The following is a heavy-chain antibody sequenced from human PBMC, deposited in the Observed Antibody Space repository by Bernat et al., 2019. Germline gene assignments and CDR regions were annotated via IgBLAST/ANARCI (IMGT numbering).Heavy chain of an antibody. Sequence: QVQLVESGGGVVQPGRSLRLSCAASGFTFSSYAMHWVRQAPGKGLEWVAVISYDGSNKYYADSVKGRFTISRDNSKNTLYLQMNSLRAEDTAVYYCARDLDCSSTSCYTGAAFDIWGQGTMVTVSS. CDR2: ISYDGSNK. V-gene: IGHV3-30-3*01. CDR1: GFTFSSYA. CDR3: ARDLDCSSTSCYTGAAFDI. J-gene: IGHJ3*02. D-gene: IGHD2-2*02.